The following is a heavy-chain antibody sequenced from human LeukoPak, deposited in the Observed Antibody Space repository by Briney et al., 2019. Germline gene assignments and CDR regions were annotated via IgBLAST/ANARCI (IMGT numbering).Heavy chain of an antibody. Sequence: GGSLRLSCAASGFTFSSYGINWVRQAPGKGLEWVSSIDVGSYAYYANSVKGRFTISSDNAKNSLYLQMNSVRVEDTAVYYCATEGIVGGGAHFDYWGQGTLVTVSS. V-gene: IGHV3-21*01. CDR1: GFTFSSYG. D-gene: IGHD1-26*01. CDR3: ATEGIVGGGAHFDY. J-gene: IGHJ4*02. CDR2: IDVGSYA.